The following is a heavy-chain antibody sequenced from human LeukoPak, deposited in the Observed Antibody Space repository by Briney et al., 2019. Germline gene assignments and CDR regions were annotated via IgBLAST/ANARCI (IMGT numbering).Heavy chain of an antibody. CDR1: GFTFSSYA. J-gene: IGHJ5*02. Sequence: PGGSLRLSCAASGFTFSSYAMSWVRQAPGQGLEWVSAISGSGGSTYYADSVKGRFTISRDNSTNTLYLQMNSLRADDTAVYYCAKIGYYDFWSGYSSWGQGTLVTVSS. D-gene: IGHD3-3*01. CDR2: ISGSGGST. CDR3: AKIGYYDFWSGYSS. V-gene: IGHV3-23*01.